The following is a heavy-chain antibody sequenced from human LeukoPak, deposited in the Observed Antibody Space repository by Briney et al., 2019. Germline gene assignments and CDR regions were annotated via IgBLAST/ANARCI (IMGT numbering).Heavy chain of an antibody. Sequence: GGSLRLSCAASGFTFDDYAMHWVRQAPGKGLEWVSGISWNSGNIDYADSVKGRFTISRDNAKNSPYLQMNSLRAEDTAVYYCAKDQDSITIFGVVYYFDYWGQGTLVTVSS. CDR3: AKDQDSITIFGVVYYFDY. CDR1: GFTFDDYA. J-gene: IGHJ4*02. D-gene: IGHD3-3*01. V-gene: IGHV3-9*01. CDR2: ISWNSGNI.